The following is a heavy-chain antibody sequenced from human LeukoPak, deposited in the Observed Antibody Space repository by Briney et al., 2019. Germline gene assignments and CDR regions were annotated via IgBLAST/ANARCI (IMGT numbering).Heavy chain of an antibody. V-gene: IGHV3-23*01. CDR2: VTVSGANT. Sequence: GGSLRLSCAASGFTFSSYAVSWVRQAPGKGLEWVSIVTVSGANTFYADFVKGRFTISRDDSKNTLYLQMNSLRAEDTAVYYCAKDSTPGLGIPSDSWGQGTLVTVSS. CDR3: AKDSTPGLGIPSDS. J-gene: IGHJ4*02. D-gene: IGHD7-27*01. CDR1: GFTFSSYA.